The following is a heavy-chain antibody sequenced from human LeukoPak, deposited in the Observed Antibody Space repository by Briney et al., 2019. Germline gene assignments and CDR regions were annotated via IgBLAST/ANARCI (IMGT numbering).Heavy chain of an antibody. V-gene: IGHV3-23*01. CDR3: AKEAGYSYGYYLIDY. J-gene: IGHJ4*02. CDR2: ISGSGGST. D-gene: IGHD5-18*01. CDR1: GFTFSSYA. Sequence: PGGSLRLSCAASGFTFSSYAMSWVRQAPGKGLEWVSSISGSGGSTYYADSVQGRFTISRDNSKNTLYLQMNSLRAEDTAVYYCAKEAGYSYGYYLIDYWGQGTLVTVSS.